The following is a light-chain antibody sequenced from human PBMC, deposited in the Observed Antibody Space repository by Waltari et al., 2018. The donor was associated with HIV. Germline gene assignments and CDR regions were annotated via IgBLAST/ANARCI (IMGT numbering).Light chain of an antibody. J-gene: IGLJ2*01. CDR1: EPNMRSSF. Sequence: QSVLTQTPSASGTPGQQVPIPCSGSEPNMRSSFEYCYQQLPRTPPNLLIQKNNQRPAGVPDLFSGSKSGTAASLVITGLRSEDEAEYHCAAWDDSLDGPVVFGGGTKLTVL. V-gene: IGLV1-47*01. CDR2: KNN. CDR3: AAWDDSLDGPVV.